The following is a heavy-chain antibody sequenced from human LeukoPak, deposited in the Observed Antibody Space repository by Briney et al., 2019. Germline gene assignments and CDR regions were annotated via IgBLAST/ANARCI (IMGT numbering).Heavy chain of an antibody. CDR2: INPSSGGA. J-gene: IGHJ4*02. D-gene: IGHD3-22*01. CDR3: ARGGNYGSSPDY. Sequence: ASVKVSCKASGYTFIGNYLNWVRQAPGQGLEWMGRINPSSGGANYGQKFQGRVTMTRDTSITTAYMELRRLTSADTAVYYCARGGNYGSSPDYWGQGTLVTVSS. CDR1: GYTFIGNY. V-gene: IGHV1-2*06.